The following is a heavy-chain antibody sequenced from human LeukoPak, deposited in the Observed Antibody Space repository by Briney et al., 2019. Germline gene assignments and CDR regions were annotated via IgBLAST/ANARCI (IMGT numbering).Heavy chain of an antibody. CDR1: GFTFSSYS. CDR3: AGGYYQNWFDP. Sequence: PGGSLRLSCAASGFTFSSYSMNWVRQAPGKGLEWVSYISSSGSTIYYADSVKGRFTISRDNAKNSLYLQMNSLRAEDTVVYYCAGGYYQNWFDPWGQGTLVTVSS. J-gene: IGHJ5*02. D-gene: IGHD3-22*01. CDR2: ISSSGSTI. V-gene: IGHV3-48*04.